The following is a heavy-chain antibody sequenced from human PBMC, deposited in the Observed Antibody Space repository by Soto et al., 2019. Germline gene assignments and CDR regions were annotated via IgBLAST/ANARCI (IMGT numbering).Heavy chain of an antibody. Sequence: SETLSLTCTVSGGSISSYYWSWIRQPPGKGLEWIGYIYYSGSTNYNPSLKSRVTISVDTSKNQFSLKLSSVTAADTAVYYCASTRRDGYNNYYYYYGMDVWGQGTTVTVS. D-gene: IGHD5-12*01. CDR3: ASTRRDGYNNYYYYYGMDV. V-gene: IGHV4-59*01. CDR1: GGSISSYY. CDR2: IYYSGST. J-gene: IGHJ6*02.